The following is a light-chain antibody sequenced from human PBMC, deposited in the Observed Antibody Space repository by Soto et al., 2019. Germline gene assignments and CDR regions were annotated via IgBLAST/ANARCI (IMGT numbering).Light chain of an antibody. Sequence: QSVLSQPASVSGSPGQSITISCTGTSSDVGGYDYVSWYQQHPAKAPKLVIYEVSNRPSGVSTRFSGSKSGNTASLTISGLQADDEADYYCSSFTTDSTSVFGGGTKATVL. CDR1: SSDVGGYDY. J-gene: IGLJ1*01. CDR3: SSFTTDSTSV. CDR2: EVS. V-gene: IGLV2-14*01.